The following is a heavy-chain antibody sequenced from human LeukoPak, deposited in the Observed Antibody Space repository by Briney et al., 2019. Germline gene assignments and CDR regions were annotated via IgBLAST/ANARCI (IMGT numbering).Heavy chain of an antibody. D-gene: IGHD3-22*01. J-gene: IGHJ4*02. CDR3: AKGVVNYYDSSGYWVFDY. CDR1: GFTFSSYA. V-gene: IGHV3-23*01. CDR2: ISGSGGST. Sequence: GGSLRLSCAASGFTFSSYAMSWVRQAPGKGLEWVSAISGSGGSTYYADSVKGRFTISRDNSKNTLYLQMNSLRAEDTAVYFCAKGVVNYYDSSGYWVFDYWGQGTLVTVSS.